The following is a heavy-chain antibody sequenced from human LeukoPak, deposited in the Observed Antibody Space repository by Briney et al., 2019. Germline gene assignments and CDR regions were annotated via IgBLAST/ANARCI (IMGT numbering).Heavy chain of an antibody. CDR1: GFTFSSYG. V-gene: IGHV3-30*18. Sequence: PGGSLRPSCAASGFTFSSYGMHWVRQAPGTGLEWVAVISYDGSNKYYADSVKGRFTISRDNSKNTLYLQMNSLRAEDTAVYYCAKDAVAAAGFDYWGQGTLVTVSS. D-gene: IGHD6-13*01. CDR2: ISYDGSNK. J-gene: IGHJ4*02. CDR3: AKDAVAAAGFDY.